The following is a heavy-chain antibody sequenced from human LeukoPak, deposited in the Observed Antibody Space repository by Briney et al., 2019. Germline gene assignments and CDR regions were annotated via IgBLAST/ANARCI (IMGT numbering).Heavy chain of an antibody. J-gene: IGHJ4*02. D-gene: IGHD2-15*01. Sequence: SETLSLTCAVYGGSFSGYYWSWIRQPPGKGLEWIGEINHSGSTNYNPSLKSRVTISVDTSKNQFSLKLSSVTAADTAVYYCARGTSPGGLSREWGQGTLVSVSS. CDR3: ARGTSPGGLSRE. V-gene: IGHV4-34*01. CDR2: INHSGST. CDR1: GGSFSGYY.